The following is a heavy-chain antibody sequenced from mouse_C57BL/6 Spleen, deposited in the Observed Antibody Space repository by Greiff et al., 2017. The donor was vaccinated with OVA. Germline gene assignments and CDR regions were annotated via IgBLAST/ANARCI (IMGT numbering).Heavy chain of an antibody. CDR2: IRLKSDNYAT. V-gene: IGHV6-3*01. J-gene: IGHJ2*01. D-gene: IGHD2-14*01. Sequence: EVKLMESGGGLVQPGGSMKLSCVASGFTFSNYWMNWVRQSPEKGLEWVAQIRLKSDNYATHYAESVKGRFTISSDDSKSSVYLQMNNLSAYDTGIYYCTIGSSYYWGQGTTLTVSS. CDR3: TIGSSYY. CDR1: GFTFSNYW.